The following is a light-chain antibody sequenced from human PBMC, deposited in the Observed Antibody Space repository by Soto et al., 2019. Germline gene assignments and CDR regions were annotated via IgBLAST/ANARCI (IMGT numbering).Light chain of an antibody. CDR3: QTWGTGAVV. CDR1: SGHSSYA. V-gene: IGLV4-69*01. J-gene: IGLJ2*01. CDR2: VNSDGSH. Sequence: QLVLTQSPSASASLGASVKLTCTLSSGHSSYAIAWHQQQPEKGPRYFMRVNSDGSHSKGDGIPDRFSGSSSGAERYLTISSLQSEDEADYYCQTWGTGAVVFGGGTKLTVL.